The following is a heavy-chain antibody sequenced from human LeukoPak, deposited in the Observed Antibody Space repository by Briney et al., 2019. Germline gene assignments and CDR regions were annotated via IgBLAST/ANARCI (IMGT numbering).Heavy chain of an antibody. V-gene: IGHV4-59*12. CDR2: IYYSGST. D-gene: IGHD3-22*01. CDR3: AGSDSSGYYYVSDY. CDR1: GGSISSYY. J-gene: IGHJ4*02. Sequence: PSETLSLTCTVSGGSISSYYWSWIRQPPGKGLEWIGYIYYSGSTNYNPSLKSRVTISVDKSKNQFSLKLSSVTAADTAVYYCAGSDSSGYYYVSDYWGQGTLVTVSS.